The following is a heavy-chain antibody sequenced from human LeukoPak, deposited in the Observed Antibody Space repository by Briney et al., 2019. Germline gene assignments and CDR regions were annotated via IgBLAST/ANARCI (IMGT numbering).Heavy chain of an antibody. D-gene: IGHD1-26*01. J-gene: IGHJ4*02. CDR1: GGSFSGYY. CDR3: ANSGLLRDPFDY. V-gene: IGHV4-34*01. Sequence: SETLSLTCAVYGGSFSGYYWSWIRQPPGKGLEWIGEINHSGSTIYNPSLKSRVTISGDASKSQFSLKLSSVTAADTAVYYCANSGLLRDPFDYWVQGTLVTVSS. CDR2: INHSGST.